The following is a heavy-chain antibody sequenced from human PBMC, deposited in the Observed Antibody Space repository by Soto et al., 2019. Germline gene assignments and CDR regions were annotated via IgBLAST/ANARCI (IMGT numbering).Heavy chain of an antibody. D-gene: IGHD3-10*01. J-gene: IGHJ6*02. CDR1: GGSLSSSVFY. Sequence: QVQLRESGPGLVKPSQTLSLTCRVSGGSLSSSVFYWIWIRQVPGKGLEWNGYVSSNNTSSYHPSVETRLTLSIETSNNRLSLRLTYMTAAVAPIYFCARERIITRLAGRGTLNNYFGVDVWCQGPTVTVSS. CDR3: ARERIITRLAGRGTLNNYFGVDV. CDR2: VSSNNTS. V-gene: IGHV4-31*03.